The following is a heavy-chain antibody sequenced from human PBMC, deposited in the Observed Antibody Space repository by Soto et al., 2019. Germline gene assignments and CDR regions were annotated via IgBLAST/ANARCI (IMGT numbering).Heavy chain of an antibody. J-gene: IGHJ5*02. CDR2: IYHSGST. Sequence: SETLSLTCAVPGGSISSSNWWSWVRQPPGKGLEWIGEIYHSGSTNYNPSLKSRVTISVDKSKNQFSLKLSSVTAADTAVYYCARLEWLDNWFDPWGQGTLVTVSS. CDR1: GGSISSSNW. CDR3: ARLEWLDNWFDP. V-gene: IGHV4-4*02. D-gene: IGHD3-3*01.